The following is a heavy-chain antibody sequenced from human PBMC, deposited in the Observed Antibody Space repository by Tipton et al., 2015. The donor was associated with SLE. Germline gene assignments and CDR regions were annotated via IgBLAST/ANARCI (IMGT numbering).Heavy chain of an antibody. Sequence: TLSLTCTVSGDSISGQYWSWIRQHPGKGLEWIGYIHDSGATFYNPSLRSRSAISVDTSQNQFSLRLTSVTAADTAVYYCARHLGASFDFWGQGILVTVSS. CDR1: GDSISGQY. CDR3: ARHLGASFDF. J-gene: IGHJ4*02. V-gene: IGHV4-31*03. CDR2: IHDSGAT.